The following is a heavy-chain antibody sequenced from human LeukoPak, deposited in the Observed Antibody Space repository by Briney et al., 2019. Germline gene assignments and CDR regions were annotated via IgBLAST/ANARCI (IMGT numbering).Heavy chain of an antibody. Sequence: PGRSLRFSCAASGFTFSSYGMHWVRQAPGKGLEWVAVISYDGSNKYYADSVKGRFTISRDNSKNTLYLQMNSLRAEDTAVYYCAKDRRGSSSSDNWFDPWGQGTLVTVSS. J-gene: IGHJ5*02. CDR2: ISYDGSNK. CDR3: AKDRRGSSSSDNWFDP. CDR1: GFTFSSYG. V-gene: IGHV3-30*18. D-gene: IGHD6-6*01.